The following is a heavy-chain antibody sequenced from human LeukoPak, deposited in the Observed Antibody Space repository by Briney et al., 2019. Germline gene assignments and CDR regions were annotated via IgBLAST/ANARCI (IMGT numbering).Heavy chain of an antibody. CDR1: GGTFSTYA. D-gene: IGHD2/OR15-2a*01. CDR2: IIPILAIT. V-gene: IGHV1-69*04. J-gene: IGHJ4*02. CDR3: AKQNPKGYYFDY. Sequence: SVKVSCKASGGTFSTYAISWVRQAPGQGLEWKGRIIPILAITNYAQKFQGRVTITADKSTSTAYMELSSLRSEDTAVYYCAKQNPKGYYFDYWGQGTLVTVSS.